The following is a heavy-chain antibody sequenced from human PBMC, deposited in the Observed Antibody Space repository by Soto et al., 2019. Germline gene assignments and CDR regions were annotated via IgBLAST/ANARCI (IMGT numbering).Heavy chain of an antibody. CDR1: GFTFSSYA. D-gene: IGHD6-6*01. V-gene: IGHV3-30-3*01. CDR2: ISYDGSNK. Sequence: PGGSLRLSCAASGFTFSSYAMHWVRQAPGKGLEWVAVISYDGSNKYYADSVKGRFTISRDNSKNTLYLQMNSLRAEDRAVYYCERPRSYSSSRHYYYYGMDVWGQGTTVTVSS. J-gene: IGHJ6*02. CDR3: ERPRSYSSSRHYYYYGMDV.